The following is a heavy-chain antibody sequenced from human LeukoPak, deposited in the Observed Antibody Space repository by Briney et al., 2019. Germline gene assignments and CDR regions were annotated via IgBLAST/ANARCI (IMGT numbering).Heavy chain of an antibody. V-gene: IGHV4-34*08. J-gene: IGHJ3*02. D-gene: IGHD4-23*01. CDR3: AKSHRYGGNRLNAFDI. Sequence: SETLSLTCAVYGGTFSGYYWSWIRQPPGKGLEWIGEINHSGSTNYNPSLKSRVTISVDTSKNQFSLKLSSVTAADTAVYYCAKSHRYGGNRLNAFDIWGQGTMVTVSS. CDR1: GGTFSGYY. CDR2: INHSGST.